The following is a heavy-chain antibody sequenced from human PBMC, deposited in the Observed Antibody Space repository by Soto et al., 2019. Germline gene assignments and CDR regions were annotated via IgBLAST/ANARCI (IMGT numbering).Heavy chain of an antibody. CDR3: ATGNVDLVLEY. CDR2: MYHSGGA. CDR1: DGSISSYDW. Sequence: QVQLQESGPGLVKPSETLSLTCVVSDGSISSYDWWTWVRQPPGKGLEWSGKMYHSGGADYSPSLKCRVTMSADSSKTHFSLRLSVVTAADTAVYYGATGNVDLVLEYWGQGTQVAVSS. J-gene: IGHJ4*02. V-gene: IGHV4-4*02. D-gene: IGHD5-12*01.